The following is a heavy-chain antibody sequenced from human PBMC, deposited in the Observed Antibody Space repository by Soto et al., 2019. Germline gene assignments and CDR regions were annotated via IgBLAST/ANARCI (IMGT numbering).Heavy chain of an antibody. J-gene: IGHJ4*02. Sequence: PGGSLRLSCAACGFTFSSYWMHWVRQAPGKGLVWVSRINSDGSSTSYADSVKGRFTISRDNAKNTLYLQMNSLRAEDTAVYYCARTRTSSSGRLFDYWGQGTLVTVSS. CDR1: GFTFSSYW. CDR3: ARTRTSSSGRLFDY. V-gene: IGHV3-74*01. CDR2: INSDGSST. D-gene: IGHD6-19*01.